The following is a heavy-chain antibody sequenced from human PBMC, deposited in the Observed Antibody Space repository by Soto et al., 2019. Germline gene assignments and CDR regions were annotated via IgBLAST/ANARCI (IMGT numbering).Heavy chain of an antibody. Sequence: PSEALSLTGSVSGASITSYYWSWIRQSAGEGLQWIGRVYARGATNYNPSLKSRVTISVDTSKNQFSLKLNAVTAADTAAYFCAREVSMTKTRRYVHSGMDVWGQGTTVTVSS. V-gene: IGHV4-4*07. CDR3: AREVSMTKTRRYVHSGMDV. J-gene: IGHJ6*02. D-gene: IGHD4-17*01. CDR1: GASITSYY. CDR2: VYARGAT.